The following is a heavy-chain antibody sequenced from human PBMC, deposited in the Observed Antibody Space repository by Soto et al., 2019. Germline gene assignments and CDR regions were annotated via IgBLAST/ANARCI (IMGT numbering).Heavy chain of an antibody. Sequence: SETLSLTCAVYGGSFSGYYWSWIRQPPGKGLEWIGEINHSGSTNYNPSLKSRVTISVDTSKNQFSLKLSSVTAADTAVYYCARGRLGNVWGQGTLVTVSS. CDR1: GGSFSGYY. V-gene: IGHV4-34*01. J-gene: IGHJ4*02. CDR2: INHSGST. D-gene: IGHD7-27*01. CDR3: ARGRLGNV.